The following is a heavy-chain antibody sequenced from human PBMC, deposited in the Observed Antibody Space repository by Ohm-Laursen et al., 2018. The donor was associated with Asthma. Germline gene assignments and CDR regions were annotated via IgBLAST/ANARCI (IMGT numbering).Heavy chain of an antibody. D-gene: IGHD2-21*01. J-gene: IGHJ4*02. V-gene: IGHV1-18*04. Sequence: VSSVKVSCKASGYSVTSYAFSWVRQAPGQRPEWMGWIYIGNTNYAPNFRDRITMTTDTSTNTAYMELRSLTSDDTAVYYCVRDVVDRFDYWGQGSLVIVPS. CDR3: VRDVVDRFDY. CDR2: IYIGNT. CDR1: GYSVTSYA.